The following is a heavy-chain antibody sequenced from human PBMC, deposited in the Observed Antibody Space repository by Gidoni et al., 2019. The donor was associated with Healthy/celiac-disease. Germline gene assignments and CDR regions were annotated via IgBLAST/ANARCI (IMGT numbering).Heavy chain of an antibody. Sequence: VQPGSSGGGLVTPGGSPRLCCAASGYTFRSHSWNWVRQAPGKGLAWVLSISCSSSYIYYADLVKVRFTISSTNAKNSLYLQLISLRAVGTAVYYCVTGYYSSDAFDIWGQGTMVTVSS. CDR2: ISCSSSYI. CDR3: VTGYYSSDAFDI. D-gene: IGHD3-9*01. CDR1: GYTFRSHS. J-gene: IGHJ3*02. V-gene: IGHV3-21*01.